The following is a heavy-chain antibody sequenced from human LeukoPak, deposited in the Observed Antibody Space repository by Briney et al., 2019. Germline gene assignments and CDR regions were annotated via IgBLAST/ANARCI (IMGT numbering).Heavy chain of an antibody. V-gene: IGHV3-7*01. D-gene: IGHD2-15*01. J-gene: IGHJ4*02. Sequence: SGGSLRLSCAAPGFTFSSYWMSWVRQAPGNGLEWVANIKQDGSEKYYVDSVKGRFTISRDNAKNSLYLQMNSLRAEDTAVYYCAGAALYCSGGSCYSGYFDYWGQGTLVTVSS. CDR1: GFTFSSYW. CDR3: AGAALYCSGGSCYSGYFDY. CDR2: IKQDGSEK.